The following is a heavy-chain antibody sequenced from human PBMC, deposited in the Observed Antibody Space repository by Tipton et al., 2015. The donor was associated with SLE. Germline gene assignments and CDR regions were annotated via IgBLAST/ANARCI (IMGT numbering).Heavy chain of an antibody. Sequence: QSGAEVKKPGASVKVSCKVSGYSFSSYGISWVRQAPGQGLEWMGWISAYNGNTNYAQKFQGRVTMTKDTSTSTAYMELRSLTSDDTAVYYCARSRGANGPDYWGQGTLVTVSS. CDR2: ISAYNGNT. CDR1: GYSFSSYG. V-gene: IGHV1-18*01. CDR3: ARSRGANGPDY. J-gene: IGHJ4*02. D-gene: IGHD4/OR15-4a*01.